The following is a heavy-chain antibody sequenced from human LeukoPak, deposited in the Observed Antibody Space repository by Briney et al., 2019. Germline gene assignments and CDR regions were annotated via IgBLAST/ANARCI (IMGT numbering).Heavy chain of an antibody. D-gene: IGHD1-26*01. J-gene: IGHJ3*02. Sequence: SETLSLTCTVSGGSISSSSYYWGWIRQPPGKGLEWIGSIYYSGSTYNNPSLKSRVTISVDTSKNQFSLKLSSVTAADTAVYYCARPNRLGRLDAFDIWGQGTMVTVSS. CDR3: ARPNRLGRLDAFDI. CDR1: GGSISSSSYY. V-gene: IGHV4-39*01. CDR2: IYYSGST.